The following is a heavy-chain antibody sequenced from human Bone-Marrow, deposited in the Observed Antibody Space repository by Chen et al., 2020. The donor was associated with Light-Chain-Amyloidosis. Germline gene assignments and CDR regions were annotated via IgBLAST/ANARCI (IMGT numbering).Heavy chain of an antibody. D-gene: IGHD5-12*01. V-gene: IGHV5-51*01. CDR1: GYTFPNYW. CDR2: IYPDDSDA. CDR3: ARRRDGYNFDY. J-gene: IGHJ4*02. Sequence: EVQLEQSGPEVKKPGESLKISCKGSGYTFPNYWIGWVRQMPGKGLEWIGVIYPDDSDARYSPSFEGQVTISADKSITTAYLQWRSLKASDTVMYYCARRRDGYNFDYWGQGTLVTVSS.